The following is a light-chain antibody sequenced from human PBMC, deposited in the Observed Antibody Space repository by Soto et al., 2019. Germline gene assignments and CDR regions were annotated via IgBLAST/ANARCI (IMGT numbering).Light chain of an antibody. CDR2: AAS. V-gene: IGKV1-39*01. CDR3: QQFNTSPWT. J-gene: IGKJ1*01. CDR1: QSISSS. Sequence: DIQMTQSPSSLSASAGDRVTITCRASQSISSSLNWYQWKPGKAPKLLIYAASTLQSGVPSRFSGSGSGTEFTLTISSLQPDDFATYYCQQFNTSPWTFGQGTKVDVK.